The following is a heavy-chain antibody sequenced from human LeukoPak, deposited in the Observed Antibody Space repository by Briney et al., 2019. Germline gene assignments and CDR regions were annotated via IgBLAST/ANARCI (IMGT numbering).Heavy chain of an antibody. J-gene: IGHJ4*02. V-gene: IGHV4-34*01. CDR2: INHSGIT. Sequence: GSLRLSCAASGFTFNSYWMNWVRQAPGKGLEWVGDINHSGITNYNPSLKSRVTISVDTSNNQISLKVLSVTAADTAVYYCARGPRSGMAAIASKPFDYWGQGTLVPVSS. CDR3: ARGPRSGMAAIASKPFDY. D-gene: IGHD3-3*01. CDR1: GFTFNSYW.